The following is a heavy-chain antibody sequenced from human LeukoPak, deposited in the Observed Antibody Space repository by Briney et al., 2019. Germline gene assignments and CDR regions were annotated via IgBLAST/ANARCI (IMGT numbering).Heavy chain of an antibody. J-gene: IGHJ6*03. CDR2: INPSGGGT. D-gene: IGHD3-10*01. CDR3: ARAPGEWELFRVYYYMDV. V-gene: IGHV1-46*01. Sequence: GASVKVSCKASGYTFTSYYLHWVRQAPGQGLEWMGIINPSGGGTSYAQKFQGRVTMTRDMSTSTVYMELSSLRSEDTAVYYCARAPGEWELFRVYYYMDVWGKGTTVTVSS. CDR1: GYTFTSYY.